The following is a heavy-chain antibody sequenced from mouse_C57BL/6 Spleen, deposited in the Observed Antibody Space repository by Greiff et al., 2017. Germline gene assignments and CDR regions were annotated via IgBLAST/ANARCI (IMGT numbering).Heavy chain of an antibody. CDR2: INSDGGST. CDR1: EYEFPSHD. CDR3: ARHDLGYAMDY. D-gene: IGHD4-1*01. Sequence: EVQVVESGGGLVKPGESLKLSCESNEYEFPSHDMSWVSKTPEKRLELVAAINSDGGSTYYPDTMERLFIISRDNTKHTLYLHMSSLRSEYTALYSCARHDLGYAMDYWGQGTSVTVSS. J-gene: IGHJ4*01. V-gene: IGHV5-2*01.